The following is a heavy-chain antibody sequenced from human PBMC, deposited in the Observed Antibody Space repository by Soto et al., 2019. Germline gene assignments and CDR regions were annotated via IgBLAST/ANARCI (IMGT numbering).Heavy chain of an antibody. CDR1: GGTFSSYT. J-gene: IGHJ5*02. CDR3: ARAGGPGWFDP. V-gene: IGHV1-69*02. CDR2: IIPILGIA. Sequence: QVQLVQSGAEVKKPGSSVKVSCKASGGTFSSYTISWVRQAPGQGLEWMGRIIPILGIANYAQKFQGRVRITADKSTSPAYMELSSLRSEDTDVYYCARAGGPGWFDPWGQGTLVTVSS. D-gene: IGHD1-1*01.